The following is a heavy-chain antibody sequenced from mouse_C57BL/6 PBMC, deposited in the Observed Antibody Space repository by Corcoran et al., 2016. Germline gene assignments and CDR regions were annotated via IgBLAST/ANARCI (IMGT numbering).Heavy chain of an antibody. Sequence: QVQLQQSGAELVKPGASVKISCKASGYAFSSYWMNWVKQRPGKGLEWIGQIYPGDGDTNYNGKFKGKATLTADKSSSTAYMQLSSLTSEDSAVYFCARGYGSRWYFDVGGTGTTVTVSS. D-gene: IGHD1-1*01. CDR2: IYPGDGDT. J-gene: IGHJ1*03. CDR3: ARGYGSRWYFDV. V-gene: IGHV1-80*01. CDR1: GYAFSSYW.